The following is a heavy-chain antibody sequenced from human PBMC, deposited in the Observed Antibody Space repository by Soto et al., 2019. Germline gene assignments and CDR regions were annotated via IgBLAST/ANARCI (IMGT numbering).Heavy chain of an antibody. Sequence: GGSLRLSCAASGFTFSSYAMGWVHQGPGEGLEWVAVVSIGGSTHYADSVRGRFTISRDNSKNTLSLQMNSLTAEDTAVYFCAKRRGAGGHFDYWGQGALVTVSS. J-gene: IGHJ4*02. CDR2: VSIGGST. CDR3: AKRRGAGGHFDY. CDR1: GFTFSSYA. V-gene: IGHV3-23*01. D-gene: IGHD2-15*01.